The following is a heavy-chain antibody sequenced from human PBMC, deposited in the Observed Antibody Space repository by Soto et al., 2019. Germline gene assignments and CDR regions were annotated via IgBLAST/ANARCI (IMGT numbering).Heavy chain of an antibody. CDR2: INPSGGST. V-gene: IGHV1-46*01. J-gene: IGHJ4*02. D-gene: IGHD5-18*01. Sequence: QVQLVQSGAEVKKPGASVKVSCKASGYTFTSYYMHWVRQAPGQGLEWMGIINPSGGSTSYAQKFQVRVTMTRDTSTSTGYMELSSLRSEDTAVYYCARGLAQSTAMALGGDFDYWGQGTLVTGSS. CDR3: ARGLAQSTAMALGGDFDY. CDR1: GYTFTSYY.